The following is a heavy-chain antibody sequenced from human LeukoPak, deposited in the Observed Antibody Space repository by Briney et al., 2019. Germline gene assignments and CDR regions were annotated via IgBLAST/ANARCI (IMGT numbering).Heavy chain of an antibody. V-gene: IGHV1-46*01. Sequence: GASVKVSCKASGYTFTSYYMHWVRQAPGQGLEWMGIINPSGGSTSYAQKFQGRVTMTRDMSTSTVYMELSSLRSEDTAVYYCARGPHNGYSYVGGWFDPWGQGTLVTVSS. CDR2: INPSGGST. CDR1: GYTFTSYY. J-gene: IGHJ5*02. CDR3: ARGPHNGYSYVGGWFDP. D-gene: IGHD5-18*01.